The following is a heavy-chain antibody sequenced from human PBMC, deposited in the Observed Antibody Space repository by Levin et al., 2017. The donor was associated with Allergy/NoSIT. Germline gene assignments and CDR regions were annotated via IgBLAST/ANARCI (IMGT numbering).Heavy chain of an antibody. D-gene: IGHD3-10*01. CDR1: GFAFSDYS. J-gene: IGHJ3*02. Sequence: GESLKISCAASGFAFSDYSMTWVRQGPGKGLEWVSYIGKSSSPIYNADSVKGRFTISRDDAKNSLYLQMNSLRAEDTAMYYCARVGPYYGSDYDAFDIWGQGTMVTVAS. V-gene: IGHV3-48*01. CDR3: ARVGPYYGSDYDAFDI. CDR2: IGKSSSPI.